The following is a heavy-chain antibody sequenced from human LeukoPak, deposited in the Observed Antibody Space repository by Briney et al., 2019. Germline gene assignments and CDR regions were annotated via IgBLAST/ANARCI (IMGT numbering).Heavy chain of an antibody. CDR1: GFTFDDYA. CDR2: ISWNSGSI. D-gene: IGHD3-22*01. Sequence: GRSLRLSCAASGFTFDDYAMHWVRQAPGKGLEWVSGISWNSGSIGYADSVKGRFTISRDNAKNSLYLQMNSLRAEDTALYYCAKEMTYYYDSRGSSRYYYMDVWGKGTTVTISS. V-gene: IGHV3-9*01. J-gene: IGHJ6*03. CDR3: AKEMTYYYDSRGSSRYYYMDV.